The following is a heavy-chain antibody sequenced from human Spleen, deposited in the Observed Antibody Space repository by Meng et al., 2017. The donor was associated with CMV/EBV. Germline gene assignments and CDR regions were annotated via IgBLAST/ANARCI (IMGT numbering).Heavy chain of an antibody. J-gene: IGHJ5*02. CDR3: ARGRRGYCSSTSCYGINNWFDP. Sequence: YAISWVRQAPGQGLEWMGGIIPIFGTANYAQKFQGRVTITTDESTSTAYMELSSLRSEDTAVYYCARGRRGYCSSTSCYGINNWFDPWGQGTLVTVSS. CDR2: IIPIFGTA. CDR1: YA. D-gene: IGHD2-2*01. V-gene: IGHV1-69*05.